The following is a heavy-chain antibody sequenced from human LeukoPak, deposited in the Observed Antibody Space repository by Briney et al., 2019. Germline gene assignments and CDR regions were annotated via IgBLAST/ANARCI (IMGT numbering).Heavy chain of an antibody. J-gene: IGHJ5*02. CDR2: IYYSGST. CDR3: ARSITMVRGKLNNWFDP. CDR1: GGSISSSSYY. Sequence: PSETLSLTCTVSGGSISSSSYYWGWIRQPPGKGLEWIGSIYYSGSTYYNPSLKSRVTISVDTSKNQFSLKLSSVTAADTAVYYCARSITMVRGKLNNWFDPWGQGTLVTVSS. V-gene: IGHV4-39*01. D-gene: IGHD3-10*01.